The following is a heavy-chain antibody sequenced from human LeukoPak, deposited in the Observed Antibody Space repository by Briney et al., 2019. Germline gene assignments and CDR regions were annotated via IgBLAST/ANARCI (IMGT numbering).Heavy chain of an antibody. V-gene: IGHV3-23*01. CDR3: ASPGSSWYEGAFDY. D-gene: IGHD6-13*01. Sequence: PGGSLRLSCVGSGFTFRSHAMSWVRQAPEKGLEFVSGIYENGGTTYYADSVKGRFSISRDNSKNTLYLQMNSLRAEDTAVYYCASPGSSWYEGAFDYWGQGTLVTVSS. CDR2: IYENGGTT. CDR1: GFTFRSHA. J-gene: IGHJ4*02.